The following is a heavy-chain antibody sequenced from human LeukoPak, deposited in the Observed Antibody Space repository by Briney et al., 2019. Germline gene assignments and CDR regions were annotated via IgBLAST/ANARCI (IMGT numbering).Heavy chain of an antibody. V-gene: IGHV3-23*01. CDR1: GFTFSSYA. Sequence: GGSLRLSCAASGFTFSSYAMSWVRQAPGKGLEWVSAISGSGGSTYYADSVKGRFTTSRDNSKNTLYLQMNSLRAEDTAVYYCAKDSGSGSFIMYYYYGMDVWGQGTTVTVSS. J-gene: IGHJ6*02. D-gene: IGHD3-10*01. CDR2: ISGSGGST. CDR3: AKDSGSGSFIMYYYYGMDV.